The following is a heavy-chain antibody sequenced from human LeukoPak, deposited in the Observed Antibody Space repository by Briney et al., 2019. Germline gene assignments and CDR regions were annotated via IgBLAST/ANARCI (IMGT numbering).Heavy chain of an antibody. Sequence: SETLSLTCAVYGGSFSGYYWSWIRQPPGKGLEWIGEINHSGSTNYNPSLKSRVTISVDTSKNQFSLKPSSVTAADTAVYYCARAPRGYFDYWGQGTLVTVSS. CDR1: GGSFSGYY. CDR3: ARAPRGYFDY. D-gene: IGHD3-3*01. CDR2: INHSGST. J-gene: IGHJ4*02. V-gene: IGHV4-34*01.